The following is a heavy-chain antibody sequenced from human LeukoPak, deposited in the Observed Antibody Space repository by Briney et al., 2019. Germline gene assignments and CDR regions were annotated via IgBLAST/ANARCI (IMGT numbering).Heavy chain of an antibody. CDR2: INSDGGST. Sequence: TGGSLRLSCAASGFTFSKYWMHWVRQAPGKGLVWVSRINSDGGSTSYADSVKGRFTISRDNAKNTLYLQMNSLRAEDTAVYYCASTGYSSNLDFDYWGQGTLVTVSS. CDR1: GFTFSKYW. D-gene: IGHD6-13*01. CDR3: ASTGYSSNLDFDY. V-gene: IGHV3-74*01. J-gene: IGHJ4*02.